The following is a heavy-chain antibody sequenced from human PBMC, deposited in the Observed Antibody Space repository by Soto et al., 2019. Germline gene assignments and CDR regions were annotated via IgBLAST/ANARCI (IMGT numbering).Heavy chain of an antibody. J-gene: IGHJ4*02. Sequence: EVQLVESGGGLVQPGGSLRLSCAASGVTVSSNYMSWVRQAPGKGLEWVSVIYSGGSTYYADSVKGRFTISRDNSKNTLYLQMNSLRAEDTAVYYGARHGYNYGGGYLDYWGQGTLVTVS. CDR2: IYSGGST. D-gene: IGHD5-18*01. CDR1: GVTVSSNY. V-gene: IGHV3-66*04. CDR3: ARHGYNYGGGYLDY.